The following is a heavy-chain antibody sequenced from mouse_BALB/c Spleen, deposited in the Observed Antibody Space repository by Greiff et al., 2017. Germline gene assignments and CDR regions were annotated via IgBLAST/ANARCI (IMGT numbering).Heavy chain of an antibody. CDR3: ARGGGYYGSKFAY. Sequence: EVKVVESGGGLVKPGGSLKLSCAASGFTFSSYAMSWVRQTPEKRLEWVASISSGGSTYYPDSVKGRFTISRDNARNILYLQMSSLRSEDTAMYYCARGGGYYGSKFAYWGQGTLVTVSA. D-gene: IGHD1-1*01. J-gene: IGHJ3*01. CDR2: ISSGGST. V-gene: IGHV5-6-5*01. CDR1: GFTFSSYA.